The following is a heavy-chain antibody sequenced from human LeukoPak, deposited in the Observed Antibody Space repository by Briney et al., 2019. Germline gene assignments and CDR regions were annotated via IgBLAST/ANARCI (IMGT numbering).Heavy chain of an antibody. D-gene: IGHD6-13*01. Sequence: GGSLRLSCAASGFTFSNYWMSWVRQAPGKGLEWVANIKQDGSERYYVDSVKGRFTISRDNAKNSLYLQMNSLRAEDTAVYFCARSQSSSLIDYWGLGTLVTVSS. V-gene: IGHV3-7*01. CDR1: GFTFSNYW. CDR2: IKQDGSER. J-gene: IGHJ4*02. CDR3: ARSQSSSLIDY.